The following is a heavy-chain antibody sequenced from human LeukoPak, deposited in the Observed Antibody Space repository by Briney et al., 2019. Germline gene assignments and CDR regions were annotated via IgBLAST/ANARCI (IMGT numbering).Heavy chain of an antibody. Sequence: PGGSLRLSCAASGFTFSSYSMNWVRQAPGKGLEWVSYISSSSSTIYYADSVKGRFTISRDNAKNSLYLQMNSLRAEDTAVYYCARAVTRAEDYWGQGTLVTVSS. CDR3: ARAVTRAEDY. V-gene: IGHV3-48*01. CDR1: GFTFSSYS. CDR2: ISSSSSTI. J-gene: IGHJ4*02. D-gene: IGHD4-23*01.